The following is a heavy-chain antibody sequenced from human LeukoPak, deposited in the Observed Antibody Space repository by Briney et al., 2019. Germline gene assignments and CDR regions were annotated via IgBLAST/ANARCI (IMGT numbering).Heavy chain of an antibody. CDR1: GFTFSIYA. J-gene: IGHJ3*01. CDR3: ARATSGAFDV. D-gene: IGHD3-10*01. Sequence: GGSLRLSCAASGFTFSIYAMSWVRQAPGKGLEWVSAISGSGGTAYYADSVKGRFTISRDNSKNTLYVQVNSLRAEDTAVYYCARATSGAFDVWGQGTMVTVSS. V-gene: IGHV3-23*01. CDR2: ISGSGGTA.